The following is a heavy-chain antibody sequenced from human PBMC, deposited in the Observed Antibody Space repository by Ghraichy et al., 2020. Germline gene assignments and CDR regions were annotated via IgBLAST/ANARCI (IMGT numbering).Heavy chain of an antibody. J-gene: IGHJ5*02. CDR3: ARGPWFDP. CDR2: IYHSGST. CDR1: GGSISSGGYS. Sequence: SETLSLTCAVSGGSISSGGYSWIWIRQPPGKGLEWIGYIYHSGSTYYNPSLKSRVTISVDRSKNQFSLKLSSVTAADTAVYYCARGPWFDPWGQGTLVTVSS. V-gene: IGHV4-30-2*01.